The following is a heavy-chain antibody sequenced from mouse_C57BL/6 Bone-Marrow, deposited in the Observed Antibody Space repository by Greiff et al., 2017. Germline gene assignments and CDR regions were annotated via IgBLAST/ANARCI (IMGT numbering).Heavy chain of an antibody. CDR1: GYTFTSYW. CDR2: IYPTSGRT. CDR3: ARSGPLGRSVDY. D-gene: IGHD4-1*01. V-gene: IGHV1-55*01. Sequence: AQLQQPGAELVKPGASVKMSCKASGYTFTSYWITWVKQRPGQGLEWIGDIYPTSGRTNYNEKFKSKAILTVDTSSNTAYMQLSSLTSEDSAVFYCARSGPLGRSVDYWGQGTTLTVSS. J-gene: IGHJ2*01.